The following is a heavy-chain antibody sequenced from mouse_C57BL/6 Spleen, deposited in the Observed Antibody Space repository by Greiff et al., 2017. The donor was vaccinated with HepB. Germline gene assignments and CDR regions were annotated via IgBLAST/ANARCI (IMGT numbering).Heavy chain of an antibody. D-gene: IGHD2-1*01. J-gene: IGHJ2*01. V-gene: IGHV1-52*01. CDR3: ARGGSYYGNYFDY. CDR1: GYTFTSYW. Sequence: QVQLQQPGAELVRPGSSVKLSCKASGYTFTSYWMHWVKQRPIQGLEWIGNIDPSDSETHYNQKFKDKATLTVDKSSSTAYMQLSSLTSEDSAVYYCARGGSYYGNYFDYWGQGTTLTVSS. CDR2: IDPSDSET.